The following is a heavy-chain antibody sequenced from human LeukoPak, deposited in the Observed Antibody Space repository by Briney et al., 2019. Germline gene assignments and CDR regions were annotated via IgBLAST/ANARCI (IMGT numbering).Heavy chain of an antibody. CDR1: GFTFSSYG. V-gene: IGHV3-30*18. D-gene: IGHD4-17*01. Sequence: PGGSLRLSCAASGFTFSSYGMHWVRQAPGKGLEWVAVIPYDGSNKYYADSVKGRFTISRDNSKNTLYLQMNGLRAEDTAVYYCAKGRNAVTTRIPDYWGQGTLVTVSS. CDR2: IPYDGSNK. CDR3: AKGRNAVTTRIPDY. J-gene: IGHJ4*02.